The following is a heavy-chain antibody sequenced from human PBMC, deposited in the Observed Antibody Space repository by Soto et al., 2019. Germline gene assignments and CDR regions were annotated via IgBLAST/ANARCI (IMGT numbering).Heavy chain of an antibody. J-gene: IGHJ2*01. V-gene: IGHV3-15*07. D-gene: IGHD2-21*01. CDR3: ATVIYSLLTAYCYHEH. CDR2: IKTKSGGGTT. Sequence: RGSFRLSCEVSGLSFTNARMNSVRLAPGKGLEWDGRIKTKSGGGTTDYAAAMKGRVTSSRDDSKNTLFLQMNSLRTEDTAVYYCATVIYSLLTAYCYHEHCGRG. CDR1: GLSFTNAR.